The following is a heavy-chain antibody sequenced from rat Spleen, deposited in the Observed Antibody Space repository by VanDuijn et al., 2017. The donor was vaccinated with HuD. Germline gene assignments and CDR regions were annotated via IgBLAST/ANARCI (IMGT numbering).Heavy chain of an antibody. J-gene: IGHJ3*01. Sequence: EVQLVESGGGLVQPGRSLKFSCAASGFTFGVYGMHWIRQAPAKGLEWVATISTGGGDTYYRDSVKARFPVYRDNAKSSLYLQMDSLRTEDTATYYCTRHEPNWFVYWGQGTLFTVSS. V-gene: IGHV5S23*01. CDR2: ISTGGGDT. CDR3: TRHEPNWFVY. CDR1: GFTFGVYG.